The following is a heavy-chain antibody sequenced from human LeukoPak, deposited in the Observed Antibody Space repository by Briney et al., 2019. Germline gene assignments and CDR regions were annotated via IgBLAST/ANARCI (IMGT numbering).Heavy chain of an antibody. CDR2: IYPGDSDT. CDR3: ARHPYRPSPVLRFFGGLGYYGMDV. Sequence: GESLKISCKGSGYSFTSYWIGWVRQMPGKGLEWMGIIYPGDSDTRYSPSFQGQVTISADKSISTAYLQWSSLKASDTAMYYCARHPYRPSPVLRFFGGLGYYGMDVWGQGTTVTVSS. D-gene: IGHD3-3*01. J-gene: IGHJ6*02. V-gene: IGHV5-51*01. CDR1: GYSFTSYW.